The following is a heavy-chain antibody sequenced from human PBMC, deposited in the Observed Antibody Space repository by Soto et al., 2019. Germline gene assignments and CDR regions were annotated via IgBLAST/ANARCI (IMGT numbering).Heavy chain of an antibody. CDR3: ARDWSNWDLVRRVSWYFDL. CDR2: IWYDGSNK. J-gene: IGHJ2*01. Sequence: GGSLRLSCAASGFTFSSYGMHWVRQAPGKGLEWVAVIWYDGSNKYYADSLKGRLTISRDNSKNTLYLQMNSLRAEDTAVYYCARDWSNWDLVRRVSWYFDLWGRGTLVTVSS. V-gene: IGHV3-33*01. CDR1: GFTFSSYG. D-gene: IGHD1-26*01.